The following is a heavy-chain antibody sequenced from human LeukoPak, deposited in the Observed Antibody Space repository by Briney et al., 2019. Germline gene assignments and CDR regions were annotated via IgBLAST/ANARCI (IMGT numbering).Heavy chain of an antibody. D-gene: IGHD6-13*01. J-gene: IGHJ4*02. CDR2: ISSSSIYI. V-gene: IGHV3-21*01. Sequence: GGSLRLSCAASGFTFSSYSMNWVRQAPGKGLEWVSSISSSSIYIYYADSVKGRFTISRDNAKNSLYLQMNSLRVEDTAVYYCARAGYSSSWYLYWGQGTLVTVSS. CDR1: GFTFSSYS. CDR3: ARAGYSSSWYLY.